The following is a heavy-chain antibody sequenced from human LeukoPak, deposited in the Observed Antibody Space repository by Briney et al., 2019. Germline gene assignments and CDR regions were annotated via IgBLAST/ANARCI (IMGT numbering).Heavy chain of an antibody. V-gene: IGHV1-46*01. CDR3: ARGPSRDGYNDY. CDR2: INPSGGST. CDR1: GYTFTSYY. J-gene: IGHJ4*02. D-gene: IGHD5-24*01. Sequence: GASVKVSCKASGYTFTSYYMHWVRQAPGQGLEWMGIINPSGGSTSYAQKLQGRVTMTTDTSTSTAYMELRSLRSDDTAVYYCARGPSRDGYNDYWGQGTLVTVSS.